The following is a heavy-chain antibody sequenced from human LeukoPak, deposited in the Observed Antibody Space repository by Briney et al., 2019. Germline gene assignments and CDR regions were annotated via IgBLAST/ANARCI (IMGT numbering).Heavy chain of an antibody. CDR2: ISGSGGST. CDR3: AKDMGPRRNGMDV. J-gene: IGHJ6*02. V-gene: IGHV3-23*01. D-gene: IGHD3-10*01. Sequence: PGGSLRLSCAAAGFTFSSYAMSWVRQAPGKGLEWVSAISGSGGSTYYADSVKGRFTISRDNSKNTLYLQMNSLRAEDTAVYYCAKDMGPRRNGMDVWGQGTTVTVSS. CDR1: GFTFSSYA.